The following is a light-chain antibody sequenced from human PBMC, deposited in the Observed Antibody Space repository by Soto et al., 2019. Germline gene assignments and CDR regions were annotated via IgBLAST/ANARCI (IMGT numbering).Light chain of an antibody. Sequence: DIQMTQSPSTLSASVGDRVTITCRASQSISSWLAWYQQKPGKAPKLLIYDASSLESGVPSRFSGSGSGTEFTLNISSLQPDDFAHYYCQQYNSYSQWTFCQRTKVEIK. J-gene: IGKJ1*01. CDR1: QSISSW. CDR3: QQYNSYSQWT. V-gene: IGKV1-5*01. CDR2: DAS.